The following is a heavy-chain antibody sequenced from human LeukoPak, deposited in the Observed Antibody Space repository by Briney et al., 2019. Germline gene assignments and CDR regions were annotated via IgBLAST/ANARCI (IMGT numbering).Heavy chain of an antibody. V-gene: IGHV3-53*03. Sequence: GGSLRLSCAASGFTVSSDYMSWVRQPPGKGLEWASVIYSGGSTNYADSVKGRFTISRDNSKNTLHLQMNSLRVEDTAVYYCARGQSYYEAFDIWGQGTMVTVSS. CDR2: IYSGGST. J-gene: IGHJ3*02. CDR3: ARGQSYYEAFDI. CDR1: GFTVSSDY. D-gene: IGHD1-26*01.